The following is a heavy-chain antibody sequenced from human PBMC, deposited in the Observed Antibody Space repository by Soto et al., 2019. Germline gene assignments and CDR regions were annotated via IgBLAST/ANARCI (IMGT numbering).Heavy chain of an antibody. Sequence: PSETLSLTCTVSGGSISSYYWSWIRQPPGKGLEWIGYIYYSGSTNYNPSLKSRVTISVDTSKNQFSLKLSSVTAADTAVYYCARDIVTTVTDYFDYWGQGTLVTVSS. J-gene: IGHJ4*02. V-gene: IGHV4-59*01. CDR3: ARDIVTTVTDYFDY. D-gene: IGHD4-17*01. CDR2: IYYSGST. CDR1: GGSISSYY.